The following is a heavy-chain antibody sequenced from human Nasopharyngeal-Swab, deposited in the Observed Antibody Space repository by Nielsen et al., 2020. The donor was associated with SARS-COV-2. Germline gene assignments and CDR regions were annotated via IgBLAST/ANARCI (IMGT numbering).Heavy chain of an antibody. J-gene: IGHJ4*02. D-gene: IGHD3-22*01. CDR3: ARESYDSSGYHYYYFDY. CDR2: ISYDGGNK. Sequence: WIRQPPGKGLEWVAVISYDGGNKYYADSVKGRFTISRDNAKNSLYLQMNSLRAEDTAVYYCARESYDSSGYHYYYFDYWGQGTLVTVSS. V-gene: IGHV3-33*05.